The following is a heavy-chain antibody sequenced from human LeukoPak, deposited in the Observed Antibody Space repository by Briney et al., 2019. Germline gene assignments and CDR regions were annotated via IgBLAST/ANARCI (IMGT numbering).Heavy chain of an antibody. CDR2: MNPNSGNT. CDR1: GYTFTSYD. V-gene: IGHV1-8*03. D-gene: IGHD3-3*01. J-gene: IGHJ3*02. Sequence: ASVKVSCKASGYTFTSYDINWVRQATGQGLEWMGWMNPNSGNTGYAQKFQGRVTITRNTSISTAYMELSSLRSEDTAVYYCARAYYDFWSGYLRDAFDIWGQGTMVTVSS. CDR3: ARAYYDFWSGYLRDAFDI.